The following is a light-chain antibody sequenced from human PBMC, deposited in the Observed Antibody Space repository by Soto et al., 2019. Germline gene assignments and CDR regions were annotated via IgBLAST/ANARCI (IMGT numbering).Light chain of an antibody. V-gene: IGKV1-39*01. Sequence: DIQMTQSPSSLSAAIGERVTITCRASQSLKNYLHWYQHKPRAATKLLIFGASNLESGVPTSSSGGGSATESTLRISSLLPEDAATYYCQQDYIPTPITFGQGTRVEIK. CDR2: GAS. J-gene: IGKJ5*01. CDR3: QQDYIPTPIT. CDR1: QSLKNY.